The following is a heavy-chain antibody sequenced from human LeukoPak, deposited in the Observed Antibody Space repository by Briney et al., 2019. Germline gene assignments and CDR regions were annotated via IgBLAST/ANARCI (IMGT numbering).Heavy chain of an antibody. V-gene: IGHV3-74*01. CDR2: INSGGSGT. J-gene: IGHJ4*02. D-gene: IGHD7-27*01. Sequence: PGGSPGLSCAASGFAFSSNWMHWVRQTPGKGLVWVSRINSGGSGTSYADSVEGRFTISRDNAKNTLYLQMNSLRAEDTAVYYCATSLGPLTEYWGQGTLVTVSS. CDR3: ATSLGPLTEY. CDR1: GFAFSSNW.